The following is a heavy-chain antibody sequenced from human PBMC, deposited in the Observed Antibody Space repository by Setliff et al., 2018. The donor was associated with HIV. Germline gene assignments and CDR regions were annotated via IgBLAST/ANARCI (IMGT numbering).Heavy chain of an antibody. D-gene: IGHD2-8*01. Sequence: GGSLRLSCAASGFTFSSYAMSWVRQAPGKGLDWVSGISGSGGSPYYADSVKGRFTISRDNSKNTLYLQMNSLRAEDTAVYYCAKAPSMQYYFDYWGQGTLVTVSS. CDR3: AKAPSMQYYFDY. V-gene: IGHV3-23*01. CDR2: ISGSGGSP. J-gene: IGHJ4*02. CDR1: GFTFSSYA.